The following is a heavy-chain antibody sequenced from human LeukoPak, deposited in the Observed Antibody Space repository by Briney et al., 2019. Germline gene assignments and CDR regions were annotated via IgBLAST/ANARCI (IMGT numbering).Heavy chain of an antibody. V-gene: IGHV3-72*01. J-gene: IGHJ4*02. CDR2: TRNKANSYTT. D-gene: IGHD2-2*01. CDR3: ARVQFHNTKTDIVVVPAVANGGYFDY. CDR1: GFTFSDHY. Sequence: PTGGSLRLSCAASGFTFSDHYMDWVRQAPGKGLEWVGRTRNKANSYTTEYAASVKGRFTLSRDDSKNSLYLQMNNLKTEDTAVYYCARVQFHNTKTDIVVVPAVANGGYFDYWGQGTLVTVSS.